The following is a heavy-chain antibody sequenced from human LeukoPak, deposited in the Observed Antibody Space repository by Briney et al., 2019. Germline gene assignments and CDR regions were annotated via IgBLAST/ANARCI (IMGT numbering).Heavy chain of an antibody. J-gene: IGHJ3*02. V-gene: IGHV3-23*01. CDR3: AKDKIRGLGCDAFDI. CDR2: ISGSGGST. CDR1: GFTFSSYA. D-gene: IGHD3/OR15-3a*01. Sequence: GGSLRLSCAASGFTFSSYAMSWVRQAPRKGLEWVSAISGSGGSTYYADSVKGRFTISRDNSKNTLYLQMNSLRAEDTAVYYCAKDKIRGLGCDAFDIWGQGTMVTVSS.